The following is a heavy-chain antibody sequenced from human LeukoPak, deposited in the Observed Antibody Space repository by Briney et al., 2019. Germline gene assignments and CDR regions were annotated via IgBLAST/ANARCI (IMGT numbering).Heavy chain of an antibody. V-gene: IGHV3-7*01. CDR2: IKHDGSEK. CDR1: GFIFTGYF. Sequence: GGSLRLSCAASGFIFTGYFMSWVRQAPGKGLEWVASIKHDGSEKYYVDSVRGRFTISRDNTKNLLYLQMSSLRAEDTAVYYCATDRGWRTSGYCLYYFEYWGQGTLVTFSS. J-gene: IGHJ4*02. CDR3: ATDRGWRTSGYCLYYFEY. D-gene: IGHD3-22*01.